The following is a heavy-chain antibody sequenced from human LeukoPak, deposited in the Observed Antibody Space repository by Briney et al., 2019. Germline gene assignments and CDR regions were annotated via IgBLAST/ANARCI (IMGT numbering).Heavy chain of an antibody. CDR1: GFTFSRYW. V-gene: IGHV3-7*01. J-gene: IGHJ4*02. CDR2: IKQDGSEK. CDR3: ARSAGSSSWYEGYYFDY. Sequence: GGSLRLSCAASGFTFSRYWMSWVRQAPGKGLEWVANIKQDGSEKYYVDPVKGRFTISRDNAKNSLYLQMNSLRAEDTAVYYCARSAGSSSWYEGYYFDYWGQGTLVTVSS. D-gene: IGHD6-13*01.